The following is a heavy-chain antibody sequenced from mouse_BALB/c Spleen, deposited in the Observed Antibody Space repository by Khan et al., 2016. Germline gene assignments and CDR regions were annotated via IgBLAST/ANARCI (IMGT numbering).Heavy chain of an antibody. CDR3: ARHVHTAYWYFDV. Sequence: EVELVESGGGLVKPGGSLKLSCAASGIAFSNYDMSWVRQTPEKRLEWVAYISSGGGSTFYPDTVKGRFTISRDSAKNTLYLHMSSVRSEDTAMYYCARHVHTAYWYFDVWGAGTTVTVSS. J-gene: IGHJ1*01. CDR2: ISSGGGST. CDR1: GIAFSNYD. V-gene: IGHV5-12-1*01. D-gene: IGHD1-2*01.